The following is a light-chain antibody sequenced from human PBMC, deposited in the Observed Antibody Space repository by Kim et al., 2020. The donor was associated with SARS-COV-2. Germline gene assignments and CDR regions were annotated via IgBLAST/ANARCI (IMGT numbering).Light chain of an antibody. CDR1: RLRSYY. CDR2: GKN. CDR3: NSRDSSGNHVV. V-gene: IGLV3-19*01. Sequence: AWGQTVEITCQGDRLRSYYASWYQQKTGQAPVLVIYGKNNRPSGIPDRFSGSSSGNTASLTITGAQAEDEADYYCNSRDSSGNHVVFGGGTQLTVL. J-gene: IGLJ2*01.